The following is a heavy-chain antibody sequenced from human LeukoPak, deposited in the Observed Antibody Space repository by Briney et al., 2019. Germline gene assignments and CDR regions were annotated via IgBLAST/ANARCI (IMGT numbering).Heavy chain of an antibody. CDR1: GFTFSNSA. CDR2: IRDSGEA. Sequence: GGSLRLSCAASGFTFSNSAVSWVRQAPGKGLEWVGLIRDSGEAFYADFARGRFAISRDESENTLYLQMNSLRVEDTAVYFCARDRAANQDWVEFDPWGQGTPVIVSS. D-gene: IGHD3/OR15-3a*01. J-gene: IGHJ5*02. CDR3: ARDRAANQDWVEFDP. V-gene: IGHV3-66*03.